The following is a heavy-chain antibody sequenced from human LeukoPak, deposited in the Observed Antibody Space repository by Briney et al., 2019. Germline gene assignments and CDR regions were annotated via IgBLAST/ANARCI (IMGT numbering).Heavy chain of an antibody. CDR3: ARATVVLRLLEWLPDGMDV. CDR1: GFTVSSNY. Sequence: GGSLRLSCAASGFTVSSNYMSWVRQAPGKGLEWVSVIYSGGSTYYADSVKGRFTISRDNSKNTLYLQMNSLRAEDTAVYYCARATVVLRLLEWLPDGMDVWGQGTTVTVSS. CDR2: IYSGGST. J-gene: IGHJ6*02. V-gene: IGHV3-66*01. D-gene: IGHD3-3*01.